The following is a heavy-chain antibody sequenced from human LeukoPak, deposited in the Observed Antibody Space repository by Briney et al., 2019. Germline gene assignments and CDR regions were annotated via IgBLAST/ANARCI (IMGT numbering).Heavy chain of an antibody. CDR1: GFTVSSNY. D-gene: IGHD1-26*01. J-gene: IGHJ4*02. Sequence: PGGSLRLSCAASGFTVSSNYMSWVRQAPGKGLEWVSYISGSSSAIHYADSVKGRFTISRDNANNSLYLQMNNLRAEDTAVYYCARGCGSLSLGYWGQGTLVAVSS. CDR2: ISGSSSAI. V-gene: IGHV3-48*04. CDR3: ARGCGSLSLGY.